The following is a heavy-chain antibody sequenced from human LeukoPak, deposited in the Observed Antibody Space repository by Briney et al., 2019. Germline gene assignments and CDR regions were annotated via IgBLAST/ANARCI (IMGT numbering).Heavy chain of an antibody. CDR3: ARASYSYGPGFDY. D-gene: IGHD5-18*01. CDR1: GGSISSSNW. CDR2: IYHSGST. J-gene: IGHJ4*02. V-gene: IGHV4-4*02. Sequence: SGTLSLTCAVSGGSISSSNWWSWVRPPPGKGLEWIGEIYHSGSTNYNPSLKSRVTISVDKSKNQFSLKLSSVTAADTAVYYCARASYSYGPGFDYWGQGTLVTVSS.